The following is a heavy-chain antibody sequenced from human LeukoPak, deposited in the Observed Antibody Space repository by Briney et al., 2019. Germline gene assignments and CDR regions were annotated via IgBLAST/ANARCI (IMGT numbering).Heavy chain of an antibody. J-gene: IGHJ4*02. D-gene: IGHD3-3*01. CDR1: SGSISTSNYY. Sequence: SETLSLTCTVSSGSISTSNYYWGWVRQPPGKALEWIGNIFYSGSTYYSPSLKSRVTISLDTSRNQFSLKLSSVTAADTAVYYCARVRRITIFGVVIPNYFDYWGQGTLVTVSS. CDR3: ARVRRITIFGVVIPNYFDY. CDR2: IFYSGST. V-gene: IGHV4-39*07.